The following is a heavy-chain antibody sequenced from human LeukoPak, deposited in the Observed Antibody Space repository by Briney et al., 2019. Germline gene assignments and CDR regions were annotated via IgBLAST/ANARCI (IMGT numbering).Heavy chain of an antibody. CDR3: MRAPVQYCCGDCDAFDI. D-gene: IGHD2-21*02. V-gene: IGHV3-74*01. CDR1: GFTFSNFW. Sequence: PGGSLRLSCAASGFTFSNFWMHWVRQAPGKGLVWVSRINSDGSSTTYADSVKGRFTISRDNAKNTLYLQMNSLRAGDTAMFYCMRAPVQYCCGDCDAFDIWGQGTMVTVSS. CDR2: INSDGSST. J-gene: IGHJ3*02.